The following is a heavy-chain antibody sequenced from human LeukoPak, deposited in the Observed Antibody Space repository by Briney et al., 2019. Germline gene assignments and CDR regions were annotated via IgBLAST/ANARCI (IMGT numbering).Heavy chain of an antibody. D-gene: IGHD4-17*01. CDR1: GFTVSSNY. CDR3: ARDSSGDANFDS. J-gene: IGHJ4*02. Sequence: GGSLRLSCAASGFTVSSNYMSWVRQAPGKGLEWVSFIYADRNTYYADSVKGRFTISRDNSKNTLYLQMNSLRAEDTAVYYCARDSSGDANFDSWGQGTLVTVSS. V-gene: IGHV3-53*01. CDR2: IYADRNT.